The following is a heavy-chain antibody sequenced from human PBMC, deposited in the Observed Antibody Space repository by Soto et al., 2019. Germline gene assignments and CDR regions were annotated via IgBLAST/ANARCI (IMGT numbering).Heavy chain of an antibody. CDR1: GGSVNTAGYY. CDR3: AGAPDEYYFGY. Sequence: QVQLQESGPGLVKPSQTLSLTCTVSGGSVNTAGYYWSWIRQHPGKGLEWIGYIYHSGSTYYNPSLKSRVTISVDTSKNQFSLKLSSVTAADTSVYYCAGAPDEYYFGYCGQGTLVTVSS. J-gene: IGHJ4*02. V-gene: IGHV4-31*03. CDR2: IYHSGST.